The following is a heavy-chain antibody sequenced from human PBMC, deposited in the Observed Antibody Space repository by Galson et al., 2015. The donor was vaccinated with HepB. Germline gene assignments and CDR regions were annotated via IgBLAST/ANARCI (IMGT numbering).Heavy chain of an antibody. D-gene: IGHD2-2*01. J-gene: IGHJ4*02. CDR1: GFTFSTYS. CDR3: ARSPGDQLLSNFDY. CDR2: ISSSSSYI. Sequence: SLRLSCAASGFTFSTYSMNWVRQAPGKGLEWVSSISSSSSYIFYADSVKGRFTISRDNAKNSLYLQMNSLRAEDTAVYYCARSPGDQLLSNFDYWGQGTLVTVSS. V-gene: IGHV3-21*01.